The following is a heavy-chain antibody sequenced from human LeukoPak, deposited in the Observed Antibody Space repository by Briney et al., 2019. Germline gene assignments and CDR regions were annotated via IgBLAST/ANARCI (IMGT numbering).Heavy chain of an antibody. V-gene: IGHV1-2*02. Sequence: ASVKVSCKASGYSLSEYYIHWLRQAPGQGLEWMGWLNPKTGNTHYALKILGRVTMTSDTSISTAYMELRSLRSDDAAVYYCARGYPLARDCSGGTCNIDCFDPWGQGTLVTVSS. J-gene: IGHJ5*02. CDR2: LNPKTGNT. CDR1: GYSLSEYY. D-gene: IGHD2-15*01. CDR3: ARGYPLARDCSGGTCNIDCFDP.